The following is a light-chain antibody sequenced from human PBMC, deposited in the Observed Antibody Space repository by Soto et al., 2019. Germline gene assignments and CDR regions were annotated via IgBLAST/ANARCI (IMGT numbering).Light chain of an antibody. V-gene: IGKV2-30*02. CDR3: MQGTHWPIT. Sequence: DVVITQSPLSLPVTLGQPASISCSSNQSLVHSDGIAYFSWFQQRPGRSPRRLIYKVSNRDSRVPARFSGSGSGTDFALKISRVEAEDVGVYYCMQGTHWPITFGQGTRLEI. CDR1: QSLVHSDGIAY. J-gene: IGKJ5*01. CDR2: KVS.